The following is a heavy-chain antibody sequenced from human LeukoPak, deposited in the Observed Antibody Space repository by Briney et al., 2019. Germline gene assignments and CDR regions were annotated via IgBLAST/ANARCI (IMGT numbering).Heavy chain of an antibody. Sequence: SQTLSLTCAISGDSVSSNSAAWNWIRQSPSRGLEWLGRTYYRSKWYNDYAVSVKSRITINPDTSKNQFSLKLSSVTAADTAVYYCAGRRYYYGSGSTNWFDPWGQGTLVTVSS. CDR2: TYYRSKWYN. V-gene: IGHV6-1*01. J-gene: IGHJ5*02. CDR1: GDSVSSNSAA. CDR3: AGRRYYYGSGSTNWFDP. D-gene: IGHD3-10*01.